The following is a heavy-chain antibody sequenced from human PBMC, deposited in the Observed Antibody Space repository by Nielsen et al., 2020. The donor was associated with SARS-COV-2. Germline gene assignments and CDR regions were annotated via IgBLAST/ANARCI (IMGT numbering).Heavy chain of an antibody. CDR1: GGTFSSYA. J-gene: IGHJ4*02. D-gene: IGHD4-11*01. Sequence: SVKVSCKASGGTFSSYAISWVRQAPGQGLEWMGRIIPILGIANYAQKFQGRVTITADKSTSTAYMELSSLRSEDTAVYYCARLNDYSNYAYFDYWGQGTLVTVSS. CDR2: IIPILGIA. CDR3: ARLNDYSNYAYFDY. V-gene: IGHV1-69*04.